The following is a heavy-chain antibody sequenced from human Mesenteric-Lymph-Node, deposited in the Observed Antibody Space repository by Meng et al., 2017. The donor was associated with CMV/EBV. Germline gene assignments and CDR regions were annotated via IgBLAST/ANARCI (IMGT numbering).Heavy chain of an antibody. D-gene: IGHD6-6*01. CDR2: IRSKGYGGTT. CDR1: GFNVGDYT. J-gene: IGHJ6*02. V-gene: IGHV3-49*04. Sequence: GESLKISCTTSGFNVGDYTMSWVRQAPGKGLEWVGFIRSKGYGGTTEYAASVKGRFIISRDDSKSIAYLQMNSLKPEDTAVYFCTRDYEYTSSSDYYYYGMDVWGQGTTVTVSS. CDR3: TRDYEYTSSSDYYYYGMDV.